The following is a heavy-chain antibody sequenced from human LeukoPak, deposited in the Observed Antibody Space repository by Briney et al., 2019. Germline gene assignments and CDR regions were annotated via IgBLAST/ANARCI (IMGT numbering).Heavy chain of an antibody. Sequence: GGSLRLSCAASGFTFSSSAMSWVRQAPGKGLEWVSAISNNGGYTYYADSVKGRFTISRDNSKNTLYLQMNGLRAEETAMYYCATPYTSGWSLYFDNWGQGTLVTVSS. CDR3: ATPYTSGWSLYFDN. CDR2: ISNNGGYT. V-gene: IGHV3-23*01. D-gene: IGHD6-19*01. CDR1: GFTFSSSA. J-gene: IGHJ4*02.